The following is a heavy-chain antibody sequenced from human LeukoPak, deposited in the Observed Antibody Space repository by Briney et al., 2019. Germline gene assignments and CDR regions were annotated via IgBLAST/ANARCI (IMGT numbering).Heavy chain of an antibody. Sequence: GGSLRLSCAASGFTFSSYSMNWVRQAPGKGLEWISYISSSSGSTYDADSVKGRFTISRDNAKNSLYLQMNSLRAEDTAVYYCASSSLRGSDAFDIWGQGTMVTVSS. CDR3: ASSSLRGSDAFDI. J-gene: IGHJ3*02. CDR1: GFTFSSYS. CDR2: ISSSSGST. D-gene: IGHD3-16*01. V-gene: IGHV3-48*01.